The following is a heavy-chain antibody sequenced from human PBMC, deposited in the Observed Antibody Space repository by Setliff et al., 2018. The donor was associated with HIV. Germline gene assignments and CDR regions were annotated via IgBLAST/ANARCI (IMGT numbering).Heavy chain of an antibody. J-gene: IGHJ5*02. V-gene: IGHV3-66*01. CDR1: EFSVSSNT. CDR3: AGGSGSYPKPFDP. Sequence: ETLSLSCAGSEFSVSSNTMSWIRQAPGKGPEWVSLIYSGGGTYYADSVKGRFTISRDSSRNTLYLQLTSLRVEDTAVYHCAGGSGSYPKPFDPWGQGTLVTVSS. CDR2: IYSGGGT. D-gene: IGHD3-10*01.